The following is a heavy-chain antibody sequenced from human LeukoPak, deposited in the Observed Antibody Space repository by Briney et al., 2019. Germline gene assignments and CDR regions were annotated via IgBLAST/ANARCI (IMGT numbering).Heavy chain of an antibody. CDR1: GFTFRSNE. CDR2: ISSSGSTI. V-gene: IGHV3-48*03. D-gene: IGHD6-19*01. CDR3: ASGVHYTSGWIDT. Sequence: QPGGSLRLSCAASGFTFRSNEMNWVRQAPGKGLEWLSYISSSGSTIHYVDSVKGRFTISRDNAKNSLFLQMNSLRAEDTAVYYCASGVHYTSGWIDTWGQGTMVTVSS. J-gene: IGHJ3*02.